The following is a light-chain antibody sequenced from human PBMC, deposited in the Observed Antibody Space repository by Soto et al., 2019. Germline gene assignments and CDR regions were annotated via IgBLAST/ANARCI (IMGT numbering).Light chain of an antibody. J-gene: IGKJ1*01. CDR2: KAS. Sequence: DIPTTQSPSTLSASVGDRVTITCRASQSISSWLAWYQQKPGKAPKLLIYKASSLESGVPSRFSGSGSGTEVTLTIRNLQPDDFATYYCQQYNSYSGWTFGLGTKVEIK. CDR1: QSISSW. V-gene: IGKV1-5*03. CDR3: QQYNSYSGWT.